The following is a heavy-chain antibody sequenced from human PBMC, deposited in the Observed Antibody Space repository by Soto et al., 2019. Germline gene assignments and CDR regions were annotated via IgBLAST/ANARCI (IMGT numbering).Heavy chain of an antibody. J-gene: IGHJ5*02. CDR1: GYTFIRYS. V-gene: IGHV1-18*01. D-gene: IGHD2-2*01. CDR3: ARDLAVGWFDP. Sequence: QVQLVQSGAEVKKPGASVKVSCKTSGYTFIRYSISWVRQAPGQGLELMGWINVYNGNKKYAQNLQGRVTMTTDTSTSTAAMELRSLRSDDTAVYYCARDLAVGWFDPWGQGTLVNVSS. CDR2: INVYNGNK.